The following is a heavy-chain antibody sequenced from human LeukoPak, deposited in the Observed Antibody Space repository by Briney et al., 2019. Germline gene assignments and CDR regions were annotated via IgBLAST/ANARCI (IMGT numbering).Heavy chain of an antibody. D-gene: IGHD3-3*01. Sequence: GGSLRLSCAASGFTFSGYGMSWVRQAPGKGLEYVLAIGSGGADRYYADSVKGRFTISRDNSKNTLYLQMNSLRAEDTAVYYCAKVGAYREWKEHFDYWGQGTLVTVSS. CDR3: AKVGAYREWKEHFDY. V-gene: IGHV3-23*01. CDR1: GFTFSGYG. J-gene: IGHJ4*02. CDR2: IGSGGADR.